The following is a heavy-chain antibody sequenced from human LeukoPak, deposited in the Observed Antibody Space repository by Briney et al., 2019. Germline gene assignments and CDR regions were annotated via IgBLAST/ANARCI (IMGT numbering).Heavy chain of an antibody. Sequence: PVASVKVSCKASGGTFSSYAISWVRQAPGQGLEWMGGIIPIFGTANYAQKFQGRVTITADESTSTAYMELRSLRSDDTAVYYCARDLPNSSGWFDPWGQGTLVTVSS. CDR2: IIPIFGTA. J-gene: IGHJ5*02. D-gene: IGHD6-19*01. V-gene: IGHV1-69*13. CDR1: GGTFSSYA. CDR3: ARDLPNSSGWFDP.